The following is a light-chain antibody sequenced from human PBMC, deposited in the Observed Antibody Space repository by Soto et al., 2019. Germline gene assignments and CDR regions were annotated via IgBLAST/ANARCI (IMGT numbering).Light chain of an antibody. CDR3: QSYDSTNHQFL. CDR1: SGSVASTY. J-gene: IGLJ2*01. CDR2: EHN. V-gene: IGLV6-57*04. Sequence: NFMLTQPHSVSESPGRTVTISCTRSSGSVASTYVQWYQLRPGSAPTTVIYEHNQRPSGVPDRFSGSIDSSSNSASLTISGLKTEDEADYHCQSYDSTNHQFLFGGGTKLTVL.